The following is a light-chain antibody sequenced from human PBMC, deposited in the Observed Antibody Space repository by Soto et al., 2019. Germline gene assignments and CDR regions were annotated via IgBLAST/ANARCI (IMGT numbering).Light chain of an antibody. V-gene: IGKV1-5*01. J-gene: IGKJ1*01. CDR1: QSISIC. CDR2: AAS. Sequence: DIQMTQSPSTLSASVGDRVTITCRASQSISICLAWYQQKPGKAPKLLIYAASTLQSGVPSRFSGSGSGTEFTLTISSLQPDDFATYYCQQYSTYPPRTFGQGTKVDIK. CDR3: QQYSTYPPRT.